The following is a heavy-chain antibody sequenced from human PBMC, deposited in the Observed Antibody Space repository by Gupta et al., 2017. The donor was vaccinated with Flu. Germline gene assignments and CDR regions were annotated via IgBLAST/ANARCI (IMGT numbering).Heavy chain of an antibody. V-gene: IGHV1-69*01. D-gene: IGHD6-13*01. CDR3: ASHHYKQQSNWFDA. J-gene: IGHJ5*02. CDR1: GGTFINYG. Sequence: SGGTFINYGFSWVRQAPGHGLEWMGGIIPPYGTPKNAQKFQGRITITADESTSTTYMHLSSLRFEDTAVYYCASHHYKQQSNWFDAWGQGSLVTVSS. CDR2: IIPPYGTP.